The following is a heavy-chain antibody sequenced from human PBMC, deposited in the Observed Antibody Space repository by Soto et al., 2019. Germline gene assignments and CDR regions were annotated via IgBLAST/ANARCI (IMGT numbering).Heavy chain of an antibody. CDR2: SRDKPQGYST. J-gene: IGHJ4*02. D-gene: IGHD3-22*01. CDR1: GITLSDHY. Sequence: GSLIISWACSGITLSDHYIDLVLQAPGKGLEWVGRSRDKPQGYSTAYAASVKGRFTTSRDESKNSAYLQMNSLKTEDTAVYYCVRATYFSDSSGYTRCLDYWGQGTLVTVSS. CDR3: VRATYFSDSSGYTRCLDY. V-gene: IGHV3-72*01.